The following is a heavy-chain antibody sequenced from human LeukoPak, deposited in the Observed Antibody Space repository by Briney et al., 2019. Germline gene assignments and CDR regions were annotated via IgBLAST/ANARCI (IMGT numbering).Heavy chain of an antibody. V-gene: IGHV3-23*01. CDR1: GFTFSSYA. D-gene: IGHD3-22*01. Sequence: GGSLRLSCAASGFTFSSYAMSWVRQTPGKGLEWVSAISGSGGSTYYADSVKGRFTISRDNSKNTLYLQMNSLRAEDTAVYFCARAVHDSSGYYYGRFDFWGQGSLVTVSS. CDR2: ISGSGGST. J-gene: IGHJ4*02. CDR3: ARAVHDSSGYYYGRFDF.